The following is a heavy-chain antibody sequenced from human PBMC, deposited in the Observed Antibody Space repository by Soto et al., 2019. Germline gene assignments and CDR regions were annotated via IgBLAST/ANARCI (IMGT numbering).Heavy chain of an antibody. CDR2: IPYHGSNE. J-gene: IGHJ4*02. D-gene: IGHD3-22*01. V-gene: IGHV3-30*04. CDR1: GFTFSNYA. CDR3: ARGANYYDTSGSWAFDY. Sequence: PGGSLRLSCAASGFTFSNYAMHWVRQAPGKGLEWVALIPYHGSNEYYADSVEGRFTISRDNSKNTLNLQMNSLIAEDTAVYYCARGANYYDTSGSWAFDYWGQGTLVTVSS.